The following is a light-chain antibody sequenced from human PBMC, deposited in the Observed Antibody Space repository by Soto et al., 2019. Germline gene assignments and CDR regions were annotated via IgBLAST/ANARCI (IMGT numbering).Light chain of an antibody. CDR2: GAS. CDR1: QNVSSK. CDR3: QHHNTWLWT. Sequence: EIVMTQSPATLSVSPGERATISCRASQNVSSKLAWYQQKPGQGPRLLIYGASTRATGIPARFSGSGSGTEFTLTISSLQSEDFAVYYCQHHNTWLWTFGQGTKVEIK. J-gene: IGKJ1*01. V-gene: IGKV3-15*01.